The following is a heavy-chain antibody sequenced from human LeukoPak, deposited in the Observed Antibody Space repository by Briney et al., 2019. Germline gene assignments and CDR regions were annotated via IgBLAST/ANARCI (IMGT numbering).Heavy chain of an antibody. Sequence: PGGSLRLSCETSGFTFSSYSMHWVRQAPGKGLEWVAVIWYEANNHYYADSVKGRFTISRDNAKNSLFLQMNSLRAEDTAMYYCAKGTKPVMTIPDYWGQGILVTVSS. CDR3: AKGTKPVMTIPDY. CDR2: IWYEANNH. CDR1: GFTFSSYS. J-gene: IGHJ4*02. D-gene: IGHD1/OR15-1a*01. V-gene: IGHV3-33*03.